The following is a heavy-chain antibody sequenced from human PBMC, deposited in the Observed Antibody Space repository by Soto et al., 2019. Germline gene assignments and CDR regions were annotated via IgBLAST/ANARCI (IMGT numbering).Heavy chain of an antibody. V-gene: IGHV4-59*01. CDR3: AREDCSGGSCHFDY. Sequence: SETLSLTCTVSGGSISSYYWSWIRQPPGKGLEWIGYIYYSGSTNYNPSLKSRVTISVDTSKNQFSLKLSSVTAADTAVYYCAREDCSGGSCHFDYWGQGTLVTVSS. J-gene: IGHJ4*02. D-gene: IGHD2-15*01. CDR1: GGSISSYY. CDR2: IYYSGST.